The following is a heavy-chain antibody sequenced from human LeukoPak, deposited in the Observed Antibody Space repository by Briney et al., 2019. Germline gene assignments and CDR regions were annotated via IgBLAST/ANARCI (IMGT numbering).Heavy chain of an antibody. J-gene: IGHJ4*02. Sequence: PSETLSLTCTVSGGSISSYYWSWIRQPPGKGLEWIGYIYNSGSTNYNPSLKSRVTISVDTSKNQLSLKLSSVTAADTAVYYCARVGTYGSGSYISWLDYWGQGTLVTVSS. CDR3: ARVGTYGSGSYISWLDY. CDR1: GGSISSYY. V-gene: IGHV4-59*01. D-gene: IGHD3-10*01. CDR2: IYNSGST.